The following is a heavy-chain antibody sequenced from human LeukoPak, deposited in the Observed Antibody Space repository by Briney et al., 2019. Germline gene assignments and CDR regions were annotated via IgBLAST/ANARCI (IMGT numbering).Heavy chain of an antibody. D-gene: IGHD3-10*01. CDR2: IYTTGSI. CDR3: AREYYYGSGSGRAAFDI. CDR1: GGSISFYY. J-gene: IGHJ3*02. Sequence: PSETLSLTCAVSGGSISFYYWSWIRQPPGKGLEWIGYIYTTGSINYNPSLKSRVTISVDTSKNQFSLNLSSVTAADTAVYYCAREYYYGSGSGRAAFDIWGQGTMVTVSS. V-gene: IGHV4-59*01.